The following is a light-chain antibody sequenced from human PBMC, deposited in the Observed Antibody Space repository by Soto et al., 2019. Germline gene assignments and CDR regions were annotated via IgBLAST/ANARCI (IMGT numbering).Light chain of an antibody. CDR1: QSVSSN. V-gene: IGKV3-15*01. CDR3: QQYNNRWT. Sequence: EIVMTQSPATLSVSPGERATLSCRASQSVSSNLAWYQQKPGQDPRLLIYGASTRATGIPARFSGSGSGTEFTLTISSLQSEDFAVYYCQQYNNRWTFGQGTKVEIK. CDR2: GAS. J-gene: IGKJ1*01.